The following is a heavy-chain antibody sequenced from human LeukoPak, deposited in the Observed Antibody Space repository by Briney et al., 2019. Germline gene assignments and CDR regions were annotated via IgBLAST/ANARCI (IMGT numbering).Heavy chain of an antibody. Sequence: GGSLRLSCAASGFTFSSYNMNWVRQAPGKGLEWVSSISTSSSYIYYADSAKGRFTISRNNAKNSLYLQMNSLRAEDTAVYYCAELGITMIGGVWGKGTTVTISS. CDR3: AELGITMIGGV. V-gene: IGHV3-21*01. CDR1: GFTFSSYN. CDR2: ISTSSSYI. D-gene: IGHD3-10*02. J-gene: IGHJ6*04.